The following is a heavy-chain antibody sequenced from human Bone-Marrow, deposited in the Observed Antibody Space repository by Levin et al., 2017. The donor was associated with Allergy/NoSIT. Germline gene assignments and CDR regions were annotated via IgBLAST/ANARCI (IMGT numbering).Heavy chain of an antibody. V-gene: IGHV3-11*01. D-gene: IGHD6-6*01. Sequence: GGSLRLSCAASGFTFSDYYMSWIRQAPGKGLEWVSYISSSGSTIYYADSVKGRFTISRDNAKNSLYLQMNSLRAEDTAVYYCASRAAARPGVDYYYGMDGWGQGTTVTVSS. CDR1: GFTFSDYY. CDR3: ASRAAARPGVDYYYGMDG. J-gene: IGHJ6*02. CDR2: ISSSGSTI.